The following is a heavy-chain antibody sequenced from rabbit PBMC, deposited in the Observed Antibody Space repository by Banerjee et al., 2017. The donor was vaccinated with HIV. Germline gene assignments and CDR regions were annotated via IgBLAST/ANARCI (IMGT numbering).Heavy chain of an antibody. D-gene: IGHD1-1*01. V-gene: IGHV1S45*01. CDR3: ASADGDGGYSYPL. J-gene: IGHJ3*01. CDR2: IYGTTSGNT. CDR1: GFSFSGGYC. Sequence: QEQLEESGGGLVKPEGSLTLTCTASGFSFSGGYCMCWVRQAPGKGLEWIACIYGTTSGNTYYASWAKGRFTISKTSSTTVTLQVTSLTAADTATYFCASADGDGGYSYPLWGQGTLVTVS.